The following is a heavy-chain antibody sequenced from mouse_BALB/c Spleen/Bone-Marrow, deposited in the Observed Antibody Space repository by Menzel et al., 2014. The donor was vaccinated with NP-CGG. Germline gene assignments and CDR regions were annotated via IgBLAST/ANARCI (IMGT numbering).Heavy chain of an antibody. Sequence: EVQRVESGGDLVKPGGSLKLSCAASGFTFSSYGMSWVRQTPDKRLEWVATISSGGSYTYYPDSVKGRFTISRDNAKNTLYLQMSSLKSEDTAMYYCARPTTVVATGGSFDYWGRGTTLTVSS. V-gene: IGHV5-6*01. J-gene: IGHJ2*01. CDR2: ISSGGSYT. CDR3: ARPTTVVATGGSFDY. CDR1: GFTFSSYG. D-gene: IGHD1-1*01.